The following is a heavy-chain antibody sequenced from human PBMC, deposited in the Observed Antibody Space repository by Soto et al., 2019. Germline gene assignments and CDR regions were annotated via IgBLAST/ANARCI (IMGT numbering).Heavy chain of an antibody. CDR1: SASISSSSYT. D-gene: IGHD4-17*01. J-gene: IGHJ4*02. Sequence: SETLSLTCTVSSASISSSSYTWGWIRQPPGKGLEWIGSIYYSGTTYYNPSLNSRVTVSVDTSKNQFSLKVTSVTAADTAVYYCASQMYGSNAYFDSWGQGALVTVSS. V-gene: IGHV4-39*01. CDR2: IYYSGTT. CDR3: ASQMYGSNAYFDS.